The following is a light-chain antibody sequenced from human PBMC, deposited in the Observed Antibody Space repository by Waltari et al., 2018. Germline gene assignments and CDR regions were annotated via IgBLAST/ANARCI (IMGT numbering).Light chain of an antibody. Sequence: QPVLTHPTLLSASPAASARYTYTLLIGINVVTYMIYWSQQKPGSLPRYLLRSQSDSDKQQGSGVPSRFSGSKDASTNAGLLLISGLQSEDEADYYCAIWYSSTPVFGGGTKLTVL. CDR2: SQSDSDK. V-gene: IGLV5-39*01. J-gene: IGLJ3*02. CDR3: AIWYSSTPV. CDR1: IGINVVTYM.